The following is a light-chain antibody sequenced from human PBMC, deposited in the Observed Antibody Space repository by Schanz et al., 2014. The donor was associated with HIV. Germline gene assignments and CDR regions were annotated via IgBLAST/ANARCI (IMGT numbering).Light chain of an antibody. CDR3: SSHAGSDNFGI. CDR1: SSDVGGYNY. J-gene: IGLJ2*01. V-gene: IGLV2-14*03. Sequence: QSALAQPASVSGSPGQSITISCTGTSSDVGGYNYVSWYQRHPGKAPKLMIYDVSNRPSGVPDRFSGSKSGNTASLTISGLQAEDEADYYCSSHAGSDNFGIFGGGTKLTVL. CDR2: DVS.